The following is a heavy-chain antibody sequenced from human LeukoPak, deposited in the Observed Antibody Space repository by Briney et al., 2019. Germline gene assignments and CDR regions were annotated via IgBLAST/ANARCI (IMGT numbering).Heavy chain of an antibody. CDR2: IYTTGST. CDR3: ASERPAAENWFFDL. J-gene: IGHJ2*01. Sequence: PSQTLSLTCTVSGGSISSGNYYWSWIRQPAGKGLEWIGRIYTTGSTNYNPSLKSRFTTSLDTSKNQVSLELSSVTAADTAVYYCASERPAAENWFFDLWGRGTLVTVSS. V-gene: IGHV4-61*02. CDR1: GGSISSGNYY. D-gene: IGHD2-2*01.